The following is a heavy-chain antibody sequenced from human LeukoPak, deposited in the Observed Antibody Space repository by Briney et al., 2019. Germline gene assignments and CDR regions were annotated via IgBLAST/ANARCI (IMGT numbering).Heavy chain of an antibody. D-gene: IGHD3-16*01. V-gene: IGHV3-74*01. Sequence: PGGSLRLSCAASGFTLSSFWMHWVRQAPGKGLEWVSRISSDGSSANYADSVKGRFAISRDADKNTLFLQINSLRAEDTAVYFCAAAGRGSLDYWGQGTLVTVSS. J-gene: IGHJ4*02. CDR2: ISSDGSSA. CDR1: GFTLSSFW. CDR3: AAAGRGSLDY.